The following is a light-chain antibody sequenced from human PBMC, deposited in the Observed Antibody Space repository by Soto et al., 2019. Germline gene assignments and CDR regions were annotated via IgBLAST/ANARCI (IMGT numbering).Light chain of an antibody. CDR1: SSDVGGYNY. CDR2: EVS. Sequence: QSVLTQPPSASGSPGQSVTISCTGSSSDVGGYNYVSWYQQHPGKAPKLMIYEVSKRPSGVPDRLSGSKAGNTASLTVSGLQAEDEADYYCSSYGGSNPVVFGVGTKLPVL. J-gene: IGLJ2*01. CDR3: SSYGGSNPVV. V-gene: IGLV2-8*01.